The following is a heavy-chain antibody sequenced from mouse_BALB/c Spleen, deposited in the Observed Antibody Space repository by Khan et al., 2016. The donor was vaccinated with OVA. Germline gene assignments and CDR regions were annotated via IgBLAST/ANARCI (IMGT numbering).Heavy chain of an antibody. D-gene: IGHD2-10*01. CDR1: GFTFSSYA. CDR2: TSSGGSYT. Sequence: EVELVEPGGGLVKPGGSLKFSCAASGFTFSSYAMSWVRQTPEKRLDWVATTSSGGSYTYYPDSVKGRFTISRDNAKNIQYLQMSSLRAETTAMYYCGRHGTYYGNYDWFAYWGQGTLVTVSA. V-gene: IGHV5-9-3*01. J-gene: IGHJ3*01. CDR3: GRHGTYYGNYDWFAY.